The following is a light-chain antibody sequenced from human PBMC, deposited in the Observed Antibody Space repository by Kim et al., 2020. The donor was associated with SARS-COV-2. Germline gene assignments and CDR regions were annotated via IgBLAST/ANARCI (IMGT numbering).Light chain of an antibody. V-gene: IGLV2-14*03. CDR3: ASFTSSTTWV. CDR1: SSDVGGYIH. Sequence: GQSSTISGTGTSSDVGGYIHVSWYQPHPGKAPKLIIYDVNKRPSGASDRFSGSKSANTASLTISGLQAEDEAEYYCASFTSSTTWVFGGGTQLTVL. CDR2: DVN. J-gene: IGLJ3*02.